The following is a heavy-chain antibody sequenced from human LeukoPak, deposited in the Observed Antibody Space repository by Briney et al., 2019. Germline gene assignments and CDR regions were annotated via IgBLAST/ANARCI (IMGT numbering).Heavy chain of an antibody. J-gene: IGHJ3*02. V-gene: IGHV1-46*01. CDR2: INPRGGST. CDR3: ARGTDYGSGSYFDAFDI. CDR1: GYTFTSYY. Sequence: GASVKVSCKASGYTFTSYYMHWVRQAPGQGLEWMGIINPRGGSTSYAQKFQGRVTITADESTSTAYMELSSLRSEDTAVYYCARGTDYGSGSYFDAFDIWGQGTMVTVSS. D-gene: IGHD3-10*01.